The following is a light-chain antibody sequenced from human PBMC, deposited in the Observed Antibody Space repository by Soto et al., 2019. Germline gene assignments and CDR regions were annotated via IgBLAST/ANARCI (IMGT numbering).Light chain of an antibody. Sequence: EIVLTQSPGTLSLSPGERATLSCRASQSVSSNYLAWYQQKPGQAPRLHIYGASTRATGIPARFSGSGSGTDFTLTISRLEPEDFAVYYCQQYGSSPRTFGQGTKVEIK. CDR3: QQYGSSPRT. CDR1: QSVSSNY. V-gene: IGKV3-20*01. CDR2: GAS. J-gene: IGKJ1*01.